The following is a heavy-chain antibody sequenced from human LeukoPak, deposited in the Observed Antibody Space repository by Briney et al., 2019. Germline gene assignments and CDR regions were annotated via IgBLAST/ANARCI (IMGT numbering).Heavy chain of an antibody. V-gene: IGHV4-59*01. CDR1: GGSISSYY. Sequence: SETLSLTCTVSGGSISSYYWSWIRQPPGKGLEWIGYIYYSGSTNYNPSLKSRVTISVDTSKNQFSLKLSSVTAADTAVYYCARVDYGSGSSDYWGQGTLVTVSS. CDR2: IYYSGST. D-gene: IGHD3-10*01. CDR3: ARVDYGSGSSDY. J-gene: IGHJ4*02.